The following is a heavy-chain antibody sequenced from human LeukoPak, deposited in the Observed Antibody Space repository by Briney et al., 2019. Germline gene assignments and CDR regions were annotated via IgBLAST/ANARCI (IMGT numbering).Heavy chain of an antibody. CDR3: ARRGRYSTVGAFDY. D-gene: IGHD1-26*01. V-gene: IGHV4-34*01. CDR2: INHSGST. CDR1: GGSFSGYY. Sequence: SETLSLTCAVYGGSFSGYYWSWIRQPPGKGLEWIGEINHSGSTNYNPSLKSRVTISVDTSKNQFSLKLSSVTAADTAVNYCARRGRYSTVGAFDYWGQGTLVTVSS. J-gene: IGHJ4*02.